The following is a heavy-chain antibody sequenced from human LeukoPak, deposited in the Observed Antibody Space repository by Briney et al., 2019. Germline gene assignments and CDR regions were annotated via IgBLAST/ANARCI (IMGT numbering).Heavy chain of an antibody. CDR2: ISYDRSNK. V-gene: IGHV3-30-3*01. D-gene: IGHD3-22*01. J-gene: IGHJ4*02. CDR1: GFTFRNYT. Sequence: GGSLRLSCAASGFTFRNYTMHWVRQAPGKGLDWVAVISYDRSNKFYADSVKGRFTISRDNSKNKLYLQMNSLRVEDTAVYYCARDFSNGYFDSWGQGALVTVSS. CDR3: ARDFSNGYFDS.